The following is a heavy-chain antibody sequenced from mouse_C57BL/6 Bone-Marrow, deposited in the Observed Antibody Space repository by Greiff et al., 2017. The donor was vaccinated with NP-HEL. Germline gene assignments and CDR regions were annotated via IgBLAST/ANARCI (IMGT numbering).Heavy chain of an antibody. CDR3: ARRGNYVERFDD. D-gene: IGHD2-1*01. CDR2: IHPNSGST. Sequence: VQLQQPGAELVKPGASVKLSCKASGYTFTSYWMHWVKQRPGQGLEWIGMIHPNSGSTNYNEKFKSKATLTVDKSSSTAYMQLSSLTSEDSAVYYCARRGNYVERFDDWGKGTTLTVSS. V-gene: IGHV1-64*01. CDR1: GYTFTSYW. J-gene: IGHJ2*01.